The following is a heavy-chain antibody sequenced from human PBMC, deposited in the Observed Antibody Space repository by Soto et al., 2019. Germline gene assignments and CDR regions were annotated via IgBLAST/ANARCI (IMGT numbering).Heavy chain of an antibody. V-gene: IGHV3-74*01. CDR1: GFTFSSYW. CDR2: INSDGSST. Sequence: SLRLSCAASGFTFSSYWMHWVRQAPGKGLVWVSRINSDGSSTSYADSVKGRFTISRDNAKNTLYLQMNSLRAEDTAVYYCARVPTSDDPIRLTAGGGGMDVWGQGTKVTVSS. J-gene: IGHJ6*02. CDR3: ARVPTSDDPIRLTAGGGGMDV. D-gene: IGHD6-13*01.